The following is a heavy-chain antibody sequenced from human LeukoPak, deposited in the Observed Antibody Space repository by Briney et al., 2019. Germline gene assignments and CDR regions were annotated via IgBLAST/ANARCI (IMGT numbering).Heavy chain of an antibody. CDR3: AREDIVATEVGIDY. Sequence: ASVKVSCKASGGTFSSYAISWVRQAPGQGLEWMGGIIPIFGTANYTQKFQSRVTITADKSTSTAYMELSSLRSEDTAVYYCAREDIVATEVGIDYWGQGTLVTVSS. CDR2: IIPIFGTA. D-gene: IGHD5-12*01. J-gene: IGHJ4*02. CDR1: GGTFSSYA. V-gene: IGHV1-69*06.